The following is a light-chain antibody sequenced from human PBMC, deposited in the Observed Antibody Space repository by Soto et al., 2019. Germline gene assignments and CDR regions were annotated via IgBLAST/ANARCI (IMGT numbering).Light chain of an antibody. Sequence: QSVLTQPPSASGSPGQSVTISCTGTCSDVGGYNYVSWYQQHPGKAPKLMIYEVSKRPSGVPDRFSGSKSGNTVSLTVSGRQAEDEADYYCSSYAGSNNVVFGGGTKLTVL. CDR1: CSDVGGYNY. CDR3: SSYAGSNNVV. J-gene: IGLJ2*01. V-gene: IGLV2-8*01. CDR2: EVS.